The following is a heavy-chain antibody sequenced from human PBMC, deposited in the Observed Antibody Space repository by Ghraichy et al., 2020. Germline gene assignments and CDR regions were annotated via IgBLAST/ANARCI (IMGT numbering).Heavy chain of an antibody. CDR1: GFTFSSYA. Sequence: LSLTCAASGFTFSSYAMSWVRQAPGKGLEWVSAISGSGGSTYYADSVKGRFTISRDNSKNTLYLQMNSLRAEDTAVYYCAKARGAAVAGNWFDPWGQGTLVTVSS. CDR2: ISGSGGST. V-gene: IGHV3-23*01. CDR3: AKARGAAVAGNWFDP. D-gene: IGHD6-19*01. J-gene: IGHJ5*02.